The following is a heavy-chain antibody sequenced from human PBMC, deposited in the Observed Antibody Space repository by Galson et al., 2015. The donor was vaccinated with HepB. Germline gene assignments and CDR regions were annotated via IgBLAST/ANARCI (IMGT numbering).Heavy chain of an antibody. V-gene: IGHV3-23*01. J-gene: IGHJ6*02. CDR3: AKAQTPSPPPYYYYYGMDV. CDR1: GFTSSSYA. Sequence: SLRLSCAASGFTSSSYAMSWVRQAPGKGLEWVSAISGSGGSTYYADSVKGRFTISRDNSKNTLYLQMNSLRAEDTAVYYCAKAQTPSPPPYYYYYGMDVWGQGTTVTVSS. CDR2: ISGSGGST.